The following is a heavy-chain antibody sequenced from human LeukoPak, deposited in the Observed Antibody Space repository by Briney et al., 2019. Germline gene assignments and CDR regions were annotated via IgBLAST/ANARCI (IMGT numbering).Heavy chain of an antibody. V-gene: IGHV3-23*01. Sequence: GGSLRLSCAAPGFTFSSYAMSWVRQAPGKGLEWVSAISGSGGSTYCADSVKGRFTISRDNSRNTPYLQMNSLRAEDTAVYYCAKEYYYDSSGRGLHWGQGTMVTVSS. CDR3: AKEYYYDSSGRGLH. D-gene: IGHD3-22*01. CDR2: ISGSGGST. CDR1: GFTFSSYA. J-gene: IGHJ3*01.